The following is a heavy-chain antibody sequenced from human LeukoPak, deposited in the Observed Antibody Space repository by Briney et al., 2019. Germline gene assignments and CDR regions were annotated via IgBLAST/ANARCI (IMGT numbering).Heavy chain of an antibody. Sequence: GGSLRLSCAASGFTFSAYAMNWVRQAPGKGLEWVSSISGSGGRTYYSDSVKGRFTISRDNSKNTLYLQLDGLRAEDTAVYYCAKEREYYDSSGYAGFDYWGQGTLVTVSS. D-gene: IGHD3-22*01. CDR3: AKEREYYDSSGYAGFDY. CDR1: GFTFSAYA. V-gene: IGHV3-23*01. J-gene: IGHJ4*02. CDR2: ISGSGGRT.